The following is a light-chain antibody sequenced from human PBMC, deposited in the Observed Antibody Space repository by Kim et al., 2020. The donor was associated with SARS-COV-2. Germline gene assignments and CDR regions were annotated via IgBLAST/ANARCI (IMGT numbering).Light chain of an antibody. Sequence: LSPGERAPLSCRASQSVSSNYVAWYQQKPGQAPRLLIYGASSRATGIPDRFSGSGSRADFTLTISRLEPEDFAVYYCQQYGNSPETFGQGTKLEI. J-gene: IGKJ2*01. V-gene: IGKV3-20*01. CDR3: QQYGNSPET. CDR1: QSVSSNY. CDR2: GAS.